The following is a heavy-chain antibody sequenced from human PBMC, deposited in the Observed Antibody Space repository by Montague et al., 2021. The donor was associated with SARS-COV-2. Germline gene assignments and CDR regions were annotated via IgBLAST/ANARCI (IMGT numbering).Heavy chain of an antibody. CDR2: INQSGST. CDR3: ARVAGGYYHDSSAYFDY. D-gene: IGHD3-22*01. V-gene: IGHV4-34*01. CDR1: GGSFSGYY. J-gene: IGHJ4*02. Sequence: SETLSLTCAVYGGSFSGYYWSSIRQPPGKGLEWIGEINQSGSTNYNPSLKSRVTLSVDTSKKQFSLKLSSLTAADTAVYYCARVAGGYYHDSSAYFDYWGQGSLVTVSS.